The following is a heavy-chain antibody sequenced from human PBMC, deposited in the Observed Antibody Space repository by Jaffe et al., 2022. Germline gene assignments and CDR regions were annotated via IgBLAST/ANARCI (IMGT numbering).Heavy chain of an antibody. CDR3: AKKPLHTYYMDV. V-gene: IGHV3-30*02. CDR1: GFTFSSYG. CDR2: IRYDGSNK. J-gene: IGHJ6*03. Sequence: QVQLVESGGGVVQPGGSLRLSCAASGFTFSSYGMHWVRQAPGKGLEWVAFIRYDGSNKYYADSVKGRFTISRDNSKNTLYLQMNSLRAEDTAVYYCAKKPLHTYYMDVWGKGTTVTVSS. D-gene: IGHD2-21*01.